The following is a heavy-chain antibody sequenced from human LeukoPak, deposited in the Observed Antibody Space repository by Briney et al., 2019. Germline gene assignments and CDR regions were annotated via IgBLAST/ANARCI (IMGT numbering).Heavy chain of an antibody. J-gene: IGHJ4*02. CDR2: IKEDGTET. D-gene: IGHD5-24*01. Sequence: GGSLRLSCAASGFMFSSNWISWVRLAPGKGLEWVANIKEDGTETYYVDSVKGRFTISRDNAKNSLYLQMNSLRVEDTAVYYCAKEGRSLQTYWGQGTLVTVSS. V-gene: IGHV3-7*03. CDR3: AKEGRSLQTY. CDR1: GFMFSSNW.